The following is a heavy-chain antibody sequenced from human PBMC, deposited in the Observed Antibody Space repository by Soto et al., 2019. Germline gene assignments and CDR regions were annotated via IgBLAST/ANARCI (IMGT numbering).Heavy chain of an antibody. CDR2: IYYSGST. CDR1: GGSISSSSYY. V-gene: IGHV4-39*01. CDR3: ARHESSRVIVVVPAAIDY. D-gene: IGHD2-2*01. Sequence: SETLSLTCTVSGGSISSSSYYWGWIRQPPGKGLEWIGSIYYSGSTYYNPSLKSRVTISVDTSKNQFSLKLSSVTAADTAVYYCARHESSRVIVVVPAAIDYWGQGTLVTVS. J-gene: IGHJ4*02.